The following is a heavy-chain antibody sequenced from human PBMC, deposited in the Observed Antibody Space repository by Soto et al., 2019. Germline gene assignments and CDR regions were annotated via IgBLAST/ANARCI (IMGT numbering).Heavy chain of an antibody. CDR1: GYTFTSYA. CDR2: INAGNSNT. J-gene: IGHJ3*02. D-gene: IGHD6-6*01. Sequence: ASVKVSCKASGYTFTSYAMHWVRQAPGQRLEWMGWINAGNSNTKYSQKFQGRVTITRDTSASTAYMELSSLRSEDTAVYYCAVTSIAARPFGWFDIWGQGTMVTVSS. CDR3: AVTSIAARPFGWFDI. V-gene: IGHV1-3*01.